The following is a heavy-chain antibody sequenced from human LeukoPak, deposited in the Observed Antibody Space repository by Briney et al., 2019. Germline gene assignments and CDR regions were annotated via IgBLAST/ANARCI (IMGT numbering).Heavy chain of an antibody. CDR1: GKTLSDLS. CDR2: SDPEDGER. Sequence: VASVKVSCKVSGKTLSDLSIHWLRQPPGKGLEWLGGSDPEDGERIYAQMFQGRVTMTEDTSIDTAYMELSSLRSEDTAVYYCVTGFTTMAVDYFGYWGQGTLVTVSP. D-gene: IGHD5-18*01. V-gene: IGHV1-24*01. CDR3: VTGFTTMAVDYFGY. J-gene: IGHJ4*02.